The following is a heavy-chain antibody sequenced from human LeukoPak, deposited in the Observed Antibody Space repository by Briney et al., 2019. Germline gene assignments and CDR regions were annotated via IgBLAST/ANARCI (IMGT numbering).Heavy chain of an antibody. CDR1: GVTLSDHH. Sequence: PGGSLRLSCAASGVTLSDHHMDWVRQAPGKGLEWVGRTRDKTRGYTTECAASVKGRFTISRDDSQTSLYLQMNSLKTEDTAVYFCARDGGEGDNSAFDIWGQGTVVTVSS. CDR3: ARDGGEGDNSAFDI. D-gene: IGHD3-16*01. J-gene: IGHJ3*02. V-gene: IGHV3-72*01. CDR2: TRDKTRGYTT.